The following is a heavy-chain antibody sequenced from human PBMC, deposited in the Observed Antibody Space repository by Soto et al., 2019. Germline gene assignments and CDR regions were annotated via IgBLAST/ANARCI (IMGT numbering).Heavy chain of an antibody. CDR3: ARGCFGPDV. CDR2: IDNAGTDS. CDR1: GFTFSGRS. Sequence: EVQLVESGGGLVQPGGSLRLSCAASGFTFSGRSMHWVRQAPGKGLVWVAGIDNAGTDSTYADSVKGRFTSSRDKAKNTLYLQMNSLRVEDTAVYYCARGCFGPDVWGKGTTVTVSS. J-gene: IGHJ6*04. D-gene: IGHD3-10*01. V-gene: IGHV3-74*01.